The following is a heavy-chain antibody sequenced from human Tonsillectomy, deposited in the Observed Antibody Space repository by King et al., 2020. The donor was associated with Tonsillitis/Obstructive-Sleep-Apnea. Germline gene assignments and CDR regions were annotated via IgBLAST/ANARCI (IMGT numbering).Heavy chain of an antibody. CDR2: IYPGDSDT. D-gene: IGHD1-1*01. CDR1: GYSFTSYW. Sequence: VQLVESGAEVKKSGESLKISCKGYGYSFTSYWIGWVRQMPGKGLEWMGIIYPGDSDTRYSPSFQGQVTISADKAISTAYLQWSSLKASDTAMYYCARLEPPGGYYYYYMDVWGKGTTVTVSS. CDR3: ARLEPPGGYYYYYMDV. J-gene: IGHJ6*03. V-gene: IGHV5-51*01.